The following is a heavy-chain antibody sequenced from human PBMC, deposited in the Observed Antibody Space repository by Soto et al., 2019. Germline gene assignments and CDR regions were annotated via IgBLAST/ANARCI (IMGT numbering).Heavy chain of an antibody. CDR1: GGSISSSSYY. CDR2: INHSGST. Sequence: PSETLSLTCAVSGGSISSSSYYWGWIRQPPGQGLEWIGAINHSGSTNYNPSLKSRVTISVDTSKNQFSLKLSSVTAADTAVYYCARKGLSNWFDPWGQGTLVTVSS. V-gene: IGHV4-39*07. D-gene: IGHD3-16*02. J-gene: IGHJ5*02. CDR3: ARKGLSNWFDP.